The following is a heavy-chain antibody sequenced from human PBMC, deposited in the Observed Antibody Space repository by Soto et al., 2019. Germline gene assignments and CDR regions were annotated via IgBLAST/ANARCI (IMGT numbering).Heavy chain of an antibody. J-gene: IGHJ6*01. CDR1: GFTFNSYE. CDR2: IGTASDT. CDR3: ARGGGVATMGYYYYGMDV. D-gene: IGHD5-12*01. V-gene: IGHV3-13*01. Sequence: AGCTGISCATSGFTFNSYEMHWVRQARGNGLEWVSAIGTASDTYYPGPVKGRFTISRENAKSALYLQMNGLRAGDTAVYYCARGGGVATMGYYYYGMDVWGQGTTVTVSS.